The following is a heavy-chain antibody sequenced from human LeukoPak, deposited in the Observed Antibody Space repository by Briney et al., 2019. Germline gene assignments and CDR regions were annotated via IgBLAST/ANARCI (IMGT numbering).Heavy chain of an antibody. CDR2: ISSSGSTI. CDR3: ARDQGDIAVAGRGFDY. D-gene: IGHD6-19*01. V-gene: IGHV3-48*03. Sequence: PGGSLRLSCAASGFTFSSYEMNWVRQAPGKGLEWVSYISSSGSTIYYADSVKGRLTISRDNAKNSLYLQMNSLRAEDTAVYYCARDQGDIAVAGRGFDYWGQGTLVTVSS. J-gene: IGHJ4*02. CDR1: GFTFSSYE.